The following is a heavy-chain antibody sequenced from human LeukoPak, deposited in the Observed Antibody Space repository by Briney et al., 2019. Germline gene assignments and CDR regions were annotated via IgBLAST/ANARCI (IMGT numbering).Heavy chain of an antibody. Sequence: PGGSLRLSCAASGFTFSSYWMSWVRQAPGKGLEWVANIKQDGSEKYYVDSMKGRFTISRDNAKNSLYLQMNSLRAEDTAVYYCASGFGFDCSSTSCSYFDYWGQGTLVTVSS. J-gene: IGHJ4*02. D-gene: IGHD2-2*01. CDR2: IKQDGSEK. CDR1: GFTFSSYW. CDR3: ASGFGFDCSSTSCSYFDY. V-gene: IGHV3-7*01.